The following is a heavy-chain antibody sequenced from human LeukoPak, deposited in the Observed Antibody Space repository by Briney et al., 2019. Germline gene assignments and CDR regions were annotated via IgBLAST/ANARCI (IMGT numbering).Heavy chain of an antibody. D-gene: IGHD2-8*01. CDR2: IWYDGSNK. V-gene: IGHV3-33*01. Sequence: PGGSLRLSCAASGFTFSSYGMHWVRQAPGKGLEWVAVIWYDGSNKYYADSVKGRFTISRDNSKNTLYLQMNSLRAEDTAVYYCARDLSAISSYYYGMDVWGQGTTVTVSS. J-gene: IGHJ6*02. CDR3: ARDLSAISSYYYGMDV. CDR1: GFTFSSYG.